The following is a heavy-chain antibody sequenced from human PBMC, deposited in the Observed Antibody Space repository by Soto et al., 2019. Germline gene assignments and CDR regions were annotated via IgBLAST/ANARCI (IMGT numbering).Heavy chain of an antibody. V-gene: IGHV4-4*02. Sequence: QVQLQESGPGLVKPSGTLSLTCAVSGASISSSYWWSWVRQPPGKGLEWIGEIHHSTGANYNPSLSSRVIISADTSKNQLYLRVTSVTVADTAVYFCARNAAYDMDVWGQGNTVTVSS. CDR3: ARNAAYDMDV. CDR2: IHHSTGA. J-gene: IGHJ6*02. CDR1: GASISSSYW. D-gene: IGHD3-22*01.